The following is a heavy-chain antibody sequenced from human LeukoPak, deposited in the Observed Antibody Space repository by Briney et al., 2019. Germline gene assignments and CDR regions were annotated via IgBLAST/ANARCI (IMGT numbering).Heavy chain of an antibody. V-gene: IGHV3-30*02. CDR2: IRYDGSNK. J-gene: IGHJ4*02. Sequence: PGGSLRLSCAASGFTFSGYGMHWVRQAPGKGLEWVAFIRYDGSNKYYADSVKGRFTISRDNSKNTLYLQMNSLRAEDTAVYYCAKDLTVTTGPFDYWGQGTLVTVSS. D-gene: IGHD4-11*01. CDR1: GFTFSGYG. CDR3: AKDLTVTTGPFDY.